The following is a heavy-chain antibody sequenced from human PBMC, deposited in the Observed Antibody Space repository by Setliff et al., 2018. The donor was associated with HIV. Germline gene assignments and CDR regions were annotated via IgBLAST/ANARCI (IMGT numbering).Heavy chain of an antibody. V-gene: IGHV1-46*01. CDR1: GYTFTSYY. CDR3: ASPIRSRENLYYYGMDV. D-gene: IGHD2-2*01. Sequence: ASVKVSCKASGYTFTSYYMHWVRKAPGQGLEWMGIINPSGGSTSYAQKFQGRVTMTRDTSTSTVYMELSSLRSEDTAVYYCASPIRSRENLYYYGMDVWGQGTTVTVSS. J-gene: IGHJ6*02. CDR2: INPSGGST.